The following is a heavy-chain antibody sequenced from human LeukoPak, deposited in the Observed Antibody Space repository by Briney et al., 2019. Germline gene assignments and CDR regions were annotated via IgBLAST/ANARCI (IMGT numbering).Heavy chain of an antibody. CDR2: IYYSGST. CDR1: GGSISSNY. D-gene: IGHD3-10*01. Sequence: ETLSLTRTVSGGSISSNYWSWIRQPPGKGLEWIGYIYYSGSTNYNPSLKSRVTISVDTSKNQLSLKLSSVTAADTAVYYCAGEPMVRGVMTDYWGQGTLVTVSS. J-gene: IGHJ4*02. CDR3: AGEPMVRGVMTDY. V-gene: IGHV4-59*12.